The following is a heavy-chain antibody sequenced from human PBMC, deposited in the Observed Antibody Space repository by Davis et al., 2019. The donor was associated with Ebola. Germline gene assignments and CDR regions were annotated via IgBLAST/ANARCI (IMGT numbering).Heavy chain of an antibody. Sequence: GESLKISCAASGFTFSSYSMNWVRQAPGKGLEWVSYISSSGSTIYYADSVKGRFTISRDNAKNSLYLQMNSLRAEDTAVYYCARRLHSSRKRGYYYGMDVWGQGTTVTVSS. D-gene: IGHD6-13*01. CDR3: ARRLHSSRKRGYYYGMDV. CDR2: ISSSGSTI. V-gene: IGHV3-48*04. CDR1: GFTFSSYS. J-gene: IGHJ6*02.